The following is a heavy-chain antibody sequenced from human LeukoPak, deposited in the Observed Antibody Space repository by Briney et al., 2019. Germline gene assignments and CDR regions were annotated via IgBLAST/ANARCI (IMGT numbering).Heavy chain of an antibody. J-gene: IGHJ4*02. CDR2: ISAYNGNT. Sequence: GASVKVSCKASGYTFTSYGISWVRQAPGQGLEWMGWISAYNGNTNYAQKLQGRVTMTTDTSTSTAYMELRSLRSDDTAVYYCARDALYDFWSGYYTGIGSYTNDYWGQGTLVTVSS. CDR3: ARDALYDFWSGYYTGIGSYTNDY. V-gene: IGHV1-18*01. CDR1: GYTFTSYG. D-gene: IGHD3-3*01.